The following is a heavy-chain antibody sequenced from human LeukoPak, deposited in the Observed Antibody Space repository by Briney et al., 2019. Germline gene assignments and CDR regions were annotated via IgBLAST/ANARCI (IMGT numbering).Heavy chain of an antibody. Sequence: PGRSLRLSCAASGFTFSSYAMHWVRQAPGKGLEWVAVISYDGSNKYYADSVKGRFTISRDNSKNKLYLQMNSLRAEDTAVYHCARGPPGAYCGGDCLHYFDYWGQGTLVTVSS. J-gene: IGHJ4*02. CDR2: ISYDGSNK. D-gene: IGHD2-21*02. V-gene: IGHV3-30-3*01. CDR3: ARGPPGAYCGGDCLHYFDY. CDR1: GFTFSSYA.